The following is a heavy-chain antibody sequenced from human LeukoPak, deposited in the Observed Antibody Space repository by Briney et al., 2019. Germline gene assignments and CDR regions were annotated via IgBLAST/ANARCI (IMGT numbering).Heavy chain of an antibody. V-gene: IGHV1-2*02. CDR3: ARPRTAQQLVPKY. D-gene: IGHD6-13*01. Sequence: ASVKVSCKASGYTFTSYYMHWVRQAPGQGLEWMGWINPNSGGTNYAQSFQGRVTMTRDTSISTAYMELSRLRSDDTAVYYCARPRTAQQLVPKYWGQGTLVTVSS. CDR2: INPNSGGT. J-gene: IGHJ4*02. CDR1: GYTFTSYY.